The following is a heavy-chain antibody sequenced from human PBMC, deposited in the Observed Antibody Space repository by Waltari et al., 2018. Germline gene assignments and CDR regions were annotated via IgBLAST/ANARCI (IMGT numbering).Heavy chain of an antibody. J-gene: IGHJ6*02. CDR1: GFTFSSLE. Sequence: EVQLVESGGGFVQPGGSLRISCVASGFTFSSLELNWVRQAPGKGLEWISYISGSGSIINYAESVKGRFTISRDNAKNSMYLEMNSLRAEDTAVYYCVSRWELSPDYYYGLDVWGQGTMVTVSS. V-gene: IGHV3-48*03. CDR2: ISGSGSII. CDR3: VSRWELSPDYYYGLDV. D-gene: IGHD1-26*01.